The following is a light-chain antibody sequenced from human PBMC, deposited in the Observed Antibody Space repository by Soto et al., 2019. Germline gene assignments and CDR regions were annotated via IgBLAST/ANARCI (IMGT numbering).Light chain of an antibody. CDR3: QQYDKWPLT. J-gene: IGKJ4*01. CDR1: QSISSK. V-gene: IGKV3D-15*01. Sequence: EIVMTQSPATLSVSPGERATLSCRASQSISSKLAWYHHKPGQAPRLLIYGASTRATGIPARFSGSGSGTELTLTISSLQSEDFAVYYCQQYDKWPLTFGGGTKVDIK. CDR2: GAS.